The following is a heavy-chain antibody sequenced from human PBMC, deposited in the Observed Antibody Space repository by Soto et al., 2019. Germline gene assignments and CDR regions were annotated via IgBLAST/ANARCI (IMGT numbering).Heavy chain of an antibody. Sequence: EVQLVESGGGLVRPGGSLRLACAASGFDFSDAWMLWVRPAPGKSPEWAGRIRSQKDGGAAEYAASVKGRFSISRDDSENTLYLQRTRLRAEDTAVYYCATHGGAYNRGGPWGQGTLVTVSS. CDR3: ATHGGAYNRGGP. CDR2: IRSQKDGGAA. J-gene: IGHJ5*02. D-gene: IGHD3-16*01. CDR1: GFDFSDAW. V-gene: IGHV3-15*07.